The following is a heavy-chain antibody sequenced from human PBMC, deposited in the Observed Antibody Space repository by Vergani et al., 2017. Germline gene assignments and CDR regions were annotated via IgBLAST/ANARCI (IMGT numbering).Heavy chain of an antibody. CDR3: ARWGGYYDSSGYYVYFDY. D-gene: IGHD3-22*01. CDR1: GFTFSSYS. CDR2: IWYDGSNK. J-gene: IGHJ4*02. Sequence: QVQLVESGGGVVQPGRSLRLSCAASGFTFSSYSMHWVRQAPGKGLEWVAVIWYDGSNKYYADSVKGRFTISRDNSKNTLYLQMNSLRAEDTAVYYCARWGGYYDSSGYYVYFDYWGQGTLVTVSS. V-gene: IGHV3-33*01.